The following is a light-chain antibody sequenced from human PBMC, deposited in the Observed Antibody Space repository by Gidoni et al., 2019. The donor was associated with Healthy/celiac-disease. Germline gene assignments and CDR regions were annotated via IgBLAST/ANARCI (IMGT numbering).Light chain of an antibody. CDR1: QSISSY. Sequence: SVGDRVTITCRASQSISSYLNWYQQKPGKAPKLLIYAASSLQSGVPSRFSGSGSGTDFTLTISSLQPEDFATYYCQQSYSTPRTFGQGTKVEIK. CDR3: QQSYSTPRT. J-gene: IGKJ1*01. V-gene: IGKV1-39*01. CDR2: AAS.